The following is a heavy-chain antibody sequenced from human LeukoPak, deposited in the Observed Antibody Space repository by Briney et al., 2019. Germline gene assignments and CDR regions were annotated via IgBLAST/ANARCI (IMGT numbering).Heavy chain of an antibody. Sequence: PSETLSLTCTVSGGSISSYFWTWIRQPPGKGLEWIGYIYYSGSTNYNPSLKSRVTISVDMSKNQFSLKVSSVTAADTAVYYCARGSVYFDSWGQGTLVTVSS. CDR3: ARGSVYFDS. CDR2: IYYSGST. J-gene: IGHJ4*02. V-gene: IGHV4-59*01. CDR1: GGSISSYF.